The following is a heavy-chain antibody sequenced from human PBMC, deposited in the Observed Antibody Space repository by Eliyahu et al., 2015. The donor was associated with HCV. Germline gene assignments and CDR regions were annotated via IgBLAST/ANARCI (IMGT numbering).Heavy chain of an antibody. Sequence: QVQLQESGPGLVKPSXTLSLTCTVSGGSIXTYYXSWIRQPPGKGLEWIGYIHYSGSTNYNPSLKSRVVISLDTSKNQFSLNLTSVTAADTAMYYCASGGGGIAVTGTGGWFDPWGQGTLVTVSS. J-gene: IGHJ5*02. D-gene: IGHD6-19*01. V-gene: IGHV4-59*01. CDR2: IHYSGST. CDR1: GGSIXTYY. CDR3: ASGGGGIAVTGTGGWFDP.